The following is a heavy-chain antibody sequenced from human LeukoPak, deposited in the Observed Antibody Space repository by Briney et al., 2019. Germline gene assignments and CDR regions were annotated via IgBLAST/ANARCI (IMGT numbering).Heavy chain of an antibody. CDR1: GYTFTTDD. J-gene: IGHJ4*02. V-gene: IGHV1-8*01. Sequence: ASVKVSCKASGYTFTTDDINWVRQASGRGLEWMGLISPGTGKTRYPQKFQGRVTMTRDTSINTVYMELSGLRSEDTAIYYCARVFGQWLAVDWGQGTPVTVSS. CDR3: ARVFGQWLAVD. D-gene: IGHD6-19*01. CDR2: ISPGTGKT.